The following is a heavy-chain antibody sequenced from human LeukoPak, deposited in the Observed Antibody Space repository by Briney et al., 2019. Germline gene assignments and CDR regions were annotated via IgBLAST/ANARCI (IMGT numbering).Heavy chain of an antibody. J-gene: IGHJ4*02. CDR1: GGTFSSYS. CDR3: AGEEERGVQVAGTAFDY. V-gene: IGHV1-69*04. CDR2: IIPTLGIA. D-gene: IGHD6-19*01. Sequence: EASVKVSCKASGGTFSSYSITWVRQAPGQGLEWMGRIIPTLGIANYAQKFQGRVTITADKSTSTAYMELSSLRSEDTAVYYCAGEEERGVQVAGTAFDYWGQGTLVT.